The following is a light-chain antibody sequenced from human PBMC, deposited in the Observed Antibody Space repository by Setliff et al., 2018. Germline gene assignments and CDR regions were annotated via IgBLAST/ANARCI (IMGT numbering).Light chain of an antibody. J-gene: IGKJ3*01. CDR3: QQYYSTLLT. CDR2: WAS. Sequence: DIVMTQSPDSLAVSLGERATINCKSSQSVLYSSNNKNYLAWYQRKPGQPPKLLIYWASTRESGVPDRFSGSGSGTDFTLTISSLQAEDVAVYYCQQYYSTLLTFGPGTKV. CDR1: QSVLYSSNNKNY. V-gene: IGKV4-1*01.